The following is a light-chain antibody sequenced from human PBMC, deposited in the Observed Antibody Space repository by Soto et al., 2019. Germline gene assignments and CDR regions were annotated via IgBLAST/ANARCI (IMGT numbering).Light chain of an antibody. J-gene: IGKJ1*01. V-gene: IGKV3-15*01. CDR3: QQYRNWPRT. CDR1: QCVXSN. Sequence: DIVMTQYPATLSVSPGERATLACRASQCVXSNFAWYQQKPGQAPRILXGGASTMATGSPARLSGSGSATEFTLTISSLHSEDFAVYYFQQYRNWPRTFGQGTKVDIK. CDR2: GAS.